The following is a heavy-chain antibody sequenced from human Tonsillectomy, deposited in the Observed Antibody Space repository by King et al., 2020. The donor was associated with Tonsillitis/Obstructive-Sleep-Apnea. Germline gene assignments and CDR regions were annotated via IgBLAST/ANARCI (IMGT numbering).Heavy chain of an antibody. CDR1: GFTFSSYW. CDR2: ISNDGGST. V-gene: IGHV3-74*01. D-gene: IGHD7-27*01. CDR3: AREGTGDEFYYYFYMDV. J-gene: IGHJ6*03. Sequence: VQLVESGGGLVQPGGSLRLSCAASGFTFSSYWMHWVRQAPGKWLVWVSRISNDGGSTTYADSVKGRFTISRDNARNTLYLQMNSLRAEDTGVYYCAREGTGDEFYYYFYMDVWGKGATVTVSS.